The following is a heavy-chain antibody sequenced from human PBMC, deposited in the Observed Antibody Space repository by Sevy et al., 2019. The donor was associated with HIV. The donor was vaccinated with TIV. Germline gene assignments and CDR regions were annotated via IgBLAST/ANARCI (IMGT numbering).Heavy chain of an antibody. CDR2: IYHSGDT. CDR1: GYSISSGHY. V-gene: IGHV4-38-2*02. J-gene: IGHJ4*02. D-gene: IGHD6-13*01. CDR3: AKNMSAGPLED. Sequence: SETLSLTCSVSGYSISSGHYWGWIRQPPGKGLEWIGSIYHSGDTYYNPSLKSRVTISVDTSKNQFSLKLNSVTAADMAVYYCAKNMSAGPLEDWGQGTLVTVSS.